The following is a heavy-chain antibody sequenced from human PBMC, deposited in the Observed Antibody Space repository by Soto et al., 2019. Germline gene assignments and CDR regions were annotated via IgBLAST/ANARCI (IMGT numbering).Heavy chain of an antibody. D-gene: IGHD6-13*01. CDR1: GFSFSTYE. V-gene: IGHV3-48*03. CDR2: ISSGSDTI. Sequence: EVQLVESGGGLVQPGGSLRLSCAASGFSFSTYEMNWVRQAPGKGLEWVAYISSGSDTIHYADSVRGRFTVSRDNAKNSLYLQMNSLRVEDMALYYCARDRAAGGYWGQGTLVTVSS. CDR3: ARDRAAGGY. J-gene: IGHJ4*02.